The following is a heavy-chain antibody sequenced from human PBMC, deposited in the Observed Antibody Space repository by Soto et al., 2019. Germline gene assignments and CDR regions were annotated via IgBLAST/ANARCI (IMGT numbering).Heavy chain of an antibody. D-gene: IGHD5-12*01. J-gene: IGHJ4*02. CDR1: GFTFSSYA. CDR3: AKDHGVATIISSGYFDY. V-gene: IGHV3-23*01. Sequence: PGGSLRLSCAASGFTFSSYAMSWVRQAPGKGLEWVSAISGSGGSTYYADSVKGRFTISRDNSKNTLYLQMNSLRAEDTAVYYCAKDHGVATIISSGYFDYWGQGTLVTVSS. CDR2: ISGSGGST.